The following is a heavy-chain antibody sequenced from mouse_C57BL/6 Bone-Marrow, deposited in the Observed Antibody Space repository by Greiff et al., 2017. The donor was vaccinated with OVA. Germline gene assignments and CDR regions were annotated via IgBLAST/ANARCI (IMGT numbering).Heavy chain of an antibody. D-gene: IGHD2-2*01. CDR1: GFTFSDYY. CDR3: ARPVNWYFDV. J-gene: IGHJ1*03. CDR2: ISNGGGST. Sequence: DVKLVESGGGLVQPGGSLKLSCAASGFTFSDYYMYWVRQTPEKRLEWVAYISNGGGSTYYPDTVKGRFTISRDNAKNTLYLQMSRLKSEDTAMYYCARPVNWYFDVWGTGTTVTVSS. V-gene: IGHV5-12*01.